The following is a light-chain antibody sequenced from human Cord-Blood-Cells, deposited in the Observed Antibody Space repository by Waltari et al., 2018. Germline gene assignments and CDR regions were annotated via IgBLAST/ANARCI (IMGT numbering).Light chain of an antibody. CDR1: SSDVGGYNY. Sequence: QSALTQPASVSGSPGQSITIPCPGTSSDVGGYNYFSCSQQHPGKAPKLMIYDVSNRPSGVSNRFSGSKSGNTASLTISGLQAEDEADYYCSSYTSSSTLVFGGGTKLTVL. V-gene: IGLV2-14*01. CDR3: SSYTSSSTLV. CDR2: DVS. J-gene: IGLJ2*01.